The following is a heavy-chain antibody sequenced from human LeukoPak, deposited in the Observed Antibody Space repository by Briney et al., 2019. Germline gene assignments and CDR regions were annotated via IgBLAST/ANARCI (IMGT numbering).Heavy chain of an antibody. J-gene: IGHJ2*01. CDR1: GDTFSSKSAA. Sequence: SQTLSLTCAVSGDTFSSKSAAWNWIRQSPARGLEWLGRTYYRSKWKNDYAVSVKGRITISPDTSKNQFSLQLNSVTPEDTAVYYCARSTGYFDLWGRGTLVTVSS. CDR2: TYYRSKWKN. V-gene: IGHV6-1*01. CDR3: ARSTGYFDL.